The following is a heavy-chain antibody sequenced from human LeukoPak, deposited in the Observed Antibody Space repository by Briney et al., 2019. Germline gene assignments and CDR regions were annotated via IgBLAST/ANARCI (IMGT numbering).Heavy chain of an antibody. CDR1: GFTFSSYA. J-gene: IGHJ6*02. D-gene: IGHD3-10*01. CDR2: ISGSGGST. CDR3: AKDIGDGPPYGMDV. Sequence: GGSLRPSCAASGFTFSSYAMSWVRQAPGKGLEWVSAISGSGGSTYYADSVKGRFTISRDNSKNTLYLQMNSLRAEDTAVYYCAKDIGDGPPYGMDVWGQGTTVTVSS. V-gene: IGHV3-23*01.